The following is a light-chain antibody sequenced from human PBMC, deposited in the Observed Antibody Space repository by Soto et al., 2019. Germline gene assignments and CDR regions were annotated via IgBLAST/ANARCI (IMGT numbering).Light chain of an antibody. J-gene: IGLJ2*01. Sequence: QSVLTQPRSVSGSPGQSVTISCTGTSSDVGGYNYVSWYQQHPGKAPKLMIYDVSKRPSGVPDRFSGSKSGNTASLTISGLQSEYEADYSSCSYPGSSPVVFGGGTK. CDR1: SSDVGGYNY. CDR3: CSYPGSSPVV. V-gene: IGLV2-11*01. CDR2: DVS.